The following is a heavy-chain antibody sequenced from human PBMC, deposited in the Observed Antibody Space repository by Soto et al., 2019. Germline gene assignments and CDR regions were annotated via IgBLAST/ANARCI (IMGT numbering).Heavy chain of an antibody. V-gene: IGHV3-73*01. CDR1: WFAFSGSA. Sequence: GSLRLSWAASWFAFSGSAMYWVRQASGKGPEWVGRIRSKGHNYATEYAASVKGRFTISRDDSKNTAYLQMNSLQTEDTAVYYCTRDLFSYDYSGILWFDPWGQGTLVTVSS. CDR2: IRSKGHNYAT. CDR3: TRDLFSYDYSGILWFDP. J-gene: IGHJ5*02. D-gene: IGHD3-16*01.